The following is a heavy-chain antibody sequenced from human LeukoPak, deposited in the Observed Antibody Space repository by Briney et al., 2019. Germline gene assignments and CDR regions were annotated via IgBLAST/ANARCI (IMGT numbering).Heavy chain of an antibody. D-gene: IGHD2-21*01. CDR2: IYYSGST. V-gene: IGHV4-59*08. CDR3: ARQGGGEDY. CDR1: GGSISSYY. Sequence: PSETLFLTCTVSGGSISSYYWSWIRQPPGKGLEWIGYIYYSGSTNYNPSLKSRVTISVDTSKNQFSLKLSSVTAADTAVYYCARQGGGEDYWGQGTLVTVSS. J-gene: IGHJ4*02.